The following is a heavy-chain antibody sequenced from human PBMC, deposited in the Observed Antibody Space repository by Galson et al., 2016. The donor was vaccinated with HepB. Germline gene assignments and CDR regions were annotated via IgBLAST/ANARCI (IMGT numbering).Heavy chain of an antibody. CDR1: GFTFSSYG. J-gene: IGHJ6*02. CDR3: ARDRSAGVGIPKHFRFYYGMDV. D-gene: IGHD2/OR15-2a*01. CDR2: IESDGSNK. V-gene: IGHV3-33*01. Sequence: SLRLSCAASGFTFSSYGMHWVRQAPGRGLEWVAVIESDGSNKYYADSVKGLFTIFRDNSKNALYLQMNSLRVEDTAVYYCARDRSAGVGIPKHFRFYYGMDVWGQGTTVIVSS.